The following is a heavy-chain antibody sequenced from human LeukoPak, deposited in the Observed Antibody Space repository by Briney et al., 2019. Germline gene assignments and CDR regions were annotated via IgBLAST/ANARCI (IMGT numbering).Heavy chain of an antibody. CDR3: ATHYYDSRGYDVGYYFDY. CDR2: INSYSNYT. J-gene: IGHJ4*02. Sequence: GGSLRLSCADSGFSFTDYYMSRSRQAPGKGLEWVSFINSYSNYTNYADSVKGRFSISRDNAKSSLYLQMNSLRAEDTAVYYCATHYYDSRGYDVGYYFDYWGQGTLVTVSS. V-gene: IGHV3-11*06. D-gene: IGHD3-22*01. CDR1: GFSFTDYY.